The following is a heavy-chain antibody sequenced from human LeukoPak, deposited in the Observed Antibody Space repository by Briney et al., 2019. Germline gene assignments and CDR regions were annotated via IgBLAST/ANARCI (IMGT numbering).Heavy chain of an antibody. J-gene: IGHJ4*02. CDR3: ARDEGYYDSSGYFY. D-gene: IGHD3-22*01. CDR2: ISSSSSTI. CDR1: GFTFSSYS. V-gene: IGHV3-48*04. Sequence: GGSLRLSCAASGFTFSSYSMNWVRQAPGKGLEWVSYISSSSSTIYYADSVKGRFTISRDNAKNSLYLQMNSLRAEDTAVYYCARDEGYYDSSGYFYWGQGTLVTVSS.